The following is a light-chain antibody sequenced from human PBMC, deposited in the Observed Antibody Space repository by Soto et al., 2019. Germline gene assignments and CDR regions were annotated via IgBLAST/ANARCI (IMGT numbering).Light chain of an antibody. CDR2: EVS. J-gene: IGKJ1*01. V-gene: IGKV2D-29*01. CDR1: QSLLHSDGKTY. CDR3: MQTAQLPVR. Sequence: DIVMSKTPLSLSVTPGQPASISCRSSQSLLHSDGKTYFYWYLQRPGQPPRLLIYEVSNRFSGVPDRFSGSGSGTDFTLKISRVETDDVGLYFCMQTAQLPVRFGQRAMVDIK.